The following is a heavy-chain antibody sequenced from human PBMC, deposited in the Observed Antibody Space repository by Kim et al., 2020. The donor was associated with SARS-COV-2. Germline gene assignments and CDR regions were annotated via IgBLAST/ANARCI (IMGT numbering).Heavy chain of an antibody. J-gene: IGHJ3*02. CDR3: AKDMAPALVVITHADAFDI. CDR1: GFTFDDYA. Sequence: GGSLRLSCAASGFTFDDYAMHWVRQAPGKGLEWVSGISWNSGSIGYADSVKGRFTISRDNAKNSLYLQMNSLRAEDTALYYCAKDMAPALVVITHADAFDIWGQGTMVTVSS. D-gene: IGHD3-22*01. CDR2: ISWNSGSI. V-gene: IGHV3-9*01.